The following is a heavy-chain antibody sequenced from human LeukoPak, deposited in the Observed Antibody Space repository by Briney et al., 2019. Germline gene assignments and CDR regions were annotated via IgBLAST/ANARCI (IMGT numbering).Heavy chain of an antibody. CDR3: ARAPIAAAGLSYFDY. Sequence: SETLSLTCAVSGGSISSGGYSWSWIRQPPGKGLEWIGYIYHSGSTYYNPSLKSRVTISVDRSKNQFSLKPSSVTAADTAVYYCARAPIAAAGLSYFDYWGQGTLVTVSS. CDR2: IYHSGST. J-gene: IGHJ4*02. CDR1: GGSISSGGYS. D-gene: IGHD6-13*01. V-gene: IGHV4-30-2*01.